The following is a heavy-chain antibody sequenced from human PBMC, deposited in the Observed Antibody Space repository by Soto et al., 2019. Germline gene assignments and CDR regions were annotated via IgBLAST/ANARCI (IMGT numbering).Heavy chain of an antibody. D-gene: IGHD3-10*01. CDR3: ARLRFGELGYWYFDL. V-gene: IGHV4-59*08. CDR2: IYYSGST. CDR1: GGSFSSYY. J-gene: IGHJ2*01. Sequence: SETLSLTCAVYGGSFSSYYWSWIRQPPGKGLEWIGYIYYSGSTNYNPSLKSRVTISVDTSKNQFSLKLSSVTAADTAVYYCARLRFGELGYWYFDLWGRGTLVTVSS.